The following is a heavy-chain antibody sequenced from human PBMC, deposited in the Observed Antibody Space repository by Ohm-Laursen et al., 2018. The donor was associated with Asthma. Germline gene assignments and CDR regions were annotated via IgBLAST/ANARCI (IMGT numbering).Heavy chain of an antibody. D-gene: IGHD3-10*01. Sequence: GASVKVSCKASGGTFSSYAISWVRQAPGQGLEWMGGSIPIFGTANYAQKFQGRVTITADESTSTAYMELSSLRSEDTAVYYCARGLWFATAYYYYGMDVWGQGTTVTVSS. J-gene: IGHJ6*02. CDR3: ARGLWFATAYYYYGMDV. CDR2: SIPIFGTA. V-gene: IGHV1-69*13. CDR1: GGTFSSYA.